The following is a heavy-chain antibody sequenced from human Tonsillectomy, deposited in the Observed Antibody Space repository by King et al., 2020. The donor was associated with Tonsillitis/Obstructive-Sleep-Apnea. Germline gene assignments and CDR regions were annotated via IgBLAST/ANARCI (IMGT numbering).Heavy chain of an antibody. D-gene: IGHD2-2*02. CDR3: ARHPIVVVPAAISYFDY. CDR1: GCSISSSSYY. V-gene: IGHV4-39*01. Sequence: QLHESGQGLVKPSETLSLTCTVSGCSISSSSYYWGWFRQPPGKGLEWIGGIYFSGSTYYIPSLKSQVTISVDTSKNQFPLKLSSVTAADTAVYYCARHPIVVVPAAISYFDYWGQGTLVTVSS. CDR2: IYFSGST. J-gene: IGHJ4*02.